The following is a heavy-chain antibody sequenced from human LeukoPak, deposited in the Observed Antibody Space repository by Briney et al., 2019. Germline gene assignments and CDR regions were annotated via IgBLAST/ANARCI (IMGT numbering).Heavy chain of an antibody. Sequence: ASVKVSCKASGYTFTGYYMHWVRQAPGQGLEWMGWINPNSGGTNYAQKFQSRVTMTRDTSISTAYMELNRLRSEDTAVYYCARLYSSGWYEDYWGQGTLVTVSS. J-gene: IGHJ4*02. CDR1: GYTFTGYY. V-gene: IGHV1-2*02. D-gene: IGHD6-19*01. CDR3: ARLYSSGWYEDY. CDR2: INPNSGGT.